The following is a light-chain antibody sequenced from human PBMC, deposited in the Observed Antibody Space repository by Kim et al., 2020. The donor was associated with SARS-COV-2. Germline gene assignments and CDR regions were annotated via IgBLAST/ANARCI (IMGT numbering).Light chain of an antibody. Sequence: GQSVPVTCTGASSDVGGYTYVSWYQQHPGEAPKLIFYEVTKRPSGVPDRFSGSKSANTASLTVSGLQVEDEGDYYCGSFGGRHNVVFGGGTQLTVL. V-gene: IGLV2-8*01. CDR1: SSDVGGYTY. J-gene: IGLJ2*01. CDR3: GSFGGRHNVV. CDR2: EVT.